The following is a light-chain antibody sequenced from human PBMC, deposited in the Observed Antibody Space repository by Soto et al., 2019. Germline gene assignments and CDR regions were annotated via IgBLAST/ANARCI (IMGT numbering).Light chain of an antibody. CDR3: QKRSNWPLN. V-gene: IGKV3-11*01. CDR2: DAS. Sequence: EIVLTQSPATLSLSPVERATLSCRSSQSVSSYLALYQQKPGQAPRLLIYDASNRATGIPARFSGSGSGTDFTLTISSLEPEDFAVYYCQKRSNWPLNFGQGTRLEIK. CDR1: QSVSSY. J-gene: IGKJ5*01.